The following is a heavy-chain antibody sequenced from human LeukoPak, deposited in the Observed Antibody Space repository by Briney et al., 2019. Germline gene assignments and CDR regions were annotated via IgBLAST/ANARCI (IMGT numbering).Heavy chain of an antibody. CDR1: EFTFDDYG. CDR3: ARDVPYYGSGSYYDY. CDR2: INWSGGST. V-gene: IGHV3-20*04. J-gene: IGHJ4*02. Sequence: GGSLRLSCAASEFTFDDYGVSWVRHAPGKGLEWVAGINWSGGSTGYADSVKGRFTISRDNAKNSLYLQMNSLRAEDTALYYCARDVPYYGSGSYYDYWGQGTLVTVSS. D-gene: IGHD3-10*01.